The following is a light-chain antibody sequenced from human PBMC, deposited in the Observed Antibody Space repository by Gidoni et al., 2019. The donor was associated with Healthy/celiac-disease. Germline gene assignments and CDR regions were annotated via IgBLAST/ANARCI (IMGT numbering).Light chain of an antibody. V-gene: IGKV4-1*01. Sequence: DIVMTQSLDSLAASLGERATINCKSSQSVLYSSNNKNYLAWYQQKPGQPPKLLIYWASTRETGVPDRFSGSGSGTDFTLTISSLQAEDVAVYYCQQYYSIPYTFGQGTKLEIK. J-gene: IGKJ2*01. CDR3: QQYYSIPYT. CDR1: QSVLYSSNNKNY. CDR2: WAS.